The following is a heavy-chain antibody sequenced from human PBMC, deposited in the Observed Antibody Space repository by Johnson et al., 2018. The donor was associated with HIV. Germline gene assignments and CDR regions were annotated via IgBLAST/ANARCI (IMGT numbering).Heavy chain of an antibody. CDR2: ISYDGSKK. J-gene: IGHJ3*02. CDR3: AKAPYGSGISPGAFDI. CDR1: GLTFSSYG. D-gene: IGHD3-10*01. Sequence: QMLLVESGGGVVQPGRSLRLSCAASGLTFSSYGMHWVRQAPGKGLEWVAVISYDGSKKYYAGSVKGRFTISRDNSKTTLYLQMNSLGAEHTAVYYCAKAPYGSGISPGAFDIWGQGTMVTVSS. V-gene: IGHV3-30*18.